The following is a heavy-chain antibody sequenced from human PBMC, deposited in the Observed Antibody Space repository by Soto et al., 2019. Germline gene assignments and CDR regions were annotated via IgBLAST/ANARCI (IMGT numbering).Heavy chain of an antibody. CDR1: GFTFSDHY. CDR3: ARANVQLGRQTYYYYGMDV. V-gene: IGHV3-72*01. D-gene: IGHD1-1*01. CDR2: TRNKANSYTT. Sequence: GGSLRLSCAASGFTFSDHYMDWVRQAPGKGLEWVGRTRNKANSYTTEYAASVKGRFTISRDDSKNSLYLQMNSLKTEDTAVYYCARANVQLGRQTYYYYGMDVWGQGTTVTVSS. J-gene: IGHJ6*02.